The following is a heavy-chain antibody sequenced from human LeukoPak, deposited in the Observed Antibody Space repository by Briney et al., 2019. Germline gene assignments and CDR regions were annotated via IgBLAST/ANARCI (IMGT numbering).Heavy chain of an antibody. D-gene: IGHD6-13*01. CDR2: IIPIFGTA. V-gene: IGHV1-69*13. CDR1: GGTFSSYA. Sequence: ASVKASCKASGGTFSSYAISWVRQAPGQGLEWMGGIIPIFGTANYAQKFQGRVTITADESTSTAYMELSSLRSEDTAVYYCARSWFSTGPADYWGQGTLVTVSS. CDR3: ARSWFSTGPADY. J-gene: IGHJ4*02.